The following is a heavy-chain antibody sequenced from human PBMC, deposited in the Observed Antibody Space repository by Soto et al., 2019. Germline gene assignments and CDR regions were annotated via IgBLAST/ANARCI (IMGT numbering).Heavy chain of an antibody. CDR2: IKQDGSEK. V-gene: IGHV3-7*01. CDR1: GFTFSSYW. CDR3: ARDIIRFLEPPSYYYYMDV. J-gene: IGHJ6*03. D-gene: IGHD3-3*01. Sequence: GGSLRLSCAASGFTFSSYWMSWVRQAPGKGLEWVANIKQDGSEKYYVDSVKGRFTISRDNAKNSLYLQMNSLRAEDTAVYYCARDIIRFLEPPSYYYYMDVWGKGTTVTVSS.